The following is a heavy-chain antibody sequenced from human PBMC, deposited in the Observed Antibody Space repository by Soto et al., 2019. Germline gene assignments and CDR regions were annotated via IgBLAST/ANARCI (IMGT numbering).Heavy chain of an antibody. CDR1: GGSISSYY. CDR3: ARAWGRVFDY. Sequence: QVQLQESGPGLVKPSETLSLTCTVSGGSISSYYWSWIRQPPGKGLEWIGYIYYSGSTNYNPSLKSPVTLSVDTSKNQFSLKLTSVTAADTAVYYCARAWGRVFDYWGQGTLVTVSS. D-gene: IGHD3-16*01. CDR2: IYYSGST. J-gene: IGHJ4*02. V-gene: IGHV4-59*01.